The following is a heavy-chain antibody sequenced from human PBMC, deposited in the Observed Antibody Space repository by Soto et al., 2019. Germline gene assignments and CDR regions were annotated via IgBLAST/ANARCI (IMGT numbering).Heavy chain of an antibody. D-gene: IGHD6-19*01. CDR2: VSHDGRTT. CDR1: GFTFSDYA. CDR3: AKGGRQWLVTSDFNH. Sequence: VQLLESGGGVVQPGRSLRLSCAASGFTFSDYAMHWVRQAPGKGLEWVAVVSHDGRTTHYADSVKGRFTISRDSSKNAVSLEMTSLRAEDTAVYYCAKGGRQWLVTSDFNHWCQGALVTFSS. V-gene: IGHV3-30*18. J-gene: IGHJ4*02.